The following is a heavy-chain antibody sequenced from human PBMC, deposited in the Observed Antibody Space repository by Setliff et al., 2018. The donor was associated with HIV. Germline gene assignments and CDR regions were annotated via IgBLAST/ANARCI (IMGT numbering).Heavy chain of an antibody. Sequence: ASVKVSCKASGFTFTNSAVQWVRQARGQRLEWIGWIVVGSGNTNYAQKFQERVTITRDMSTSTAYMELRSLRSDDTAVYYCARATGAADLWGQGTKVTVSS. J-gene: IGHJ5*02. CDR3: ARATGAADL. CDR1: GFTFTNSA. CDR2: IVVGSGNT. V-gene: IGHV1-58*01. D-gene: IGHD6-13*01.